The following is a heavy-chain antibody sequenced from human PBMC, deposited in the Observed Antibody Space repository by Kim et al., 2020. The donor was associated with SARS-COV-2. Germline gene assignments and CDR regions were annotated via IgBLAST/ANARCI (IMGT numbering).Heavy chain of an antibody. CDR1: GGSFSGYY. Sequence: SETLSLTCAVYGGSFSGYYWSWIRQPPGKGLEWIGEINHSGSTNYNPSLKSRVTISVDTSKNQFSLKLSSVTAADTAVYYCARGVQLWLRAWFDPWGQGTLVTVSS. CDR3: ARGVQLWLRAWFDP. D-gene: IGHD5-18*01. CDR2: INHSGST. V-gene: IGHV4-34*01. J-gene: IGHJ5*02.